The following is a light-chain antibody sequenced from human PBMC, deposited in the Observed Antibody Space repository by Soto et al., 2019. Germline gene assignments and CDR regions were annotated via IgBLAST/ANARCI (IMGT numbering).Light chain of an antibody. CDR2: AAS. V-gene: IGKV1-27*01. CDR3: QKYSSVPV. J-gene: IGKJ3*01. Sequence: DIQMTQSPTSLSASVGDRVTITCRASQGIRNFVAWYQQKPGKPPKLLIYAASTLQSGVPSRFSGSGSGTEFTLTINSLQPEDVATYSCQKYSSVPVFGPGTKVEIK. CDR1: QGIRNF.